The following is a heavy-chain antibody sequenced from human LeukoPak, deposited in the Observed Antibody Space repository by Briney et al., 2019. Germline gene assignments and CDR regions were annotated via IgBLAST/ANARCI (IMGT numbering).Heavy chain of an antibody. CDR3: ARGEYSSGWPWGDY. D-gene: IGHD6-19*01. CDR2: INHSGST. Sequence: PSETLSLTCAVYGGSFSGYYWSWIRQPPGKGLEWIGEINHSGSTNYNPSLKSRVTISVDTSKNQFSLKLSSVTAADTAVYYCARGEYSSGWPWGDYWGQGTLVTVSS. J-gene: IGHJ4*02. V-gene: IGHV4-34*01. CDR1: GGSFSGYY.